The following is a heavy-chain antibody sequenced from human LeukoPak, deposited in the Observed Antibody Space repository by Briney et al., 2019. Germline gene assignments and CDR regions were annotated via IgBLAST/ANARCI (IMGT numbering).Heavy chain of an antibody. D-gene: IGHD5-24*01. CDR2: ISETGGTI. J-gene: IGHJ4*02. V-gene: IGHV3-23*01. CDR1: GFTFSSYA. CDR3: AREMTIITYSFDS. Sequence: GSLRLSCAASGFTFSSYAMSWVRQAPGKGLEWVSAISETGGTIHYAHPVRGRFIISRGNSKNTLYLQMNSLRAEDTAVYYCAREMTIITYSFDSWGQGTLVTVSS.